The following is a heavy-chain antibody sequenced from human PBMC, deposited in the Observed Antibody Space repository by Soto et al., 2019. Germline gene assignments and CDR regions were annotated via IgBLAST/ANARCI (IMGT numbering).Heavy chain of an antibody. D-gene: IGHD3-22*01. V-gene: IGHV4-31*03. J-gene: IGHJ4*02. Sequence: KASETLSLTCTVSGGSISSGGYYWSWIRQHPGKGLEWIGYIYYSGSTYYNPSLKSRVTISVDTSKNQFSLKLSSVTAADTAVYYCASGSGGYYYYYFDYWGQGTLVTVSS. CDR2: IYYSGST. CDR3: ASGSGGYYYYYFDY. CDR1: GGSISSGGYY.